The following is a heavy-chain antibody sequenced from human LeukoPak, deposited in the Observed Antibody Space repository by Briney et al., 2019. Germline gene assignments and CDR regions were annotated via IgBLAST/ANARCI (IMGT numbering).Heavy chain of an antibody. D-gene: IGHD3-3*01. V-gene: IGHV3-48*01. CDR3: ATDKTYYDSWSGWDY. Sequence: GGSLRLSCAASGFTFSSYTMNWVRQPPGKGLEWVSNIGTSSTTIYYADSVKGRFTISRDNSKNTLYLQMNSLRAEDTAVYYCATDKTYYDSWSGWDYWGQGTLVTVSS. CDR2: IGTSSTTI. J-gene: IGHJ4*02. CDR1: GFTFSSYT.